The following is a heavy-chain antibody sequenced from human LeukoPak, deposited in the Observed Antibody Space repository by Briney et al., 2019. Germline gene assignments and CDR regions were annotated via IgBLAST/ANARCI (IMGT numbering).Heavy chain of an antibody. Sequence: PGGSLRLSCAASGFTFSSYAMSWVRQAPGKGLEWVANIKQDGSEKYYVDSVKGRFTISRDNAKNSLYLQMNSLRAEDTAVYYCARDEEMAQNDYWGQGTLVTASS. CDR1: GFTFSSYA. V-gene: IGHV3-7*01. CDR3: ARDEEMAQNDY. CDR2: IKQDGSEK. D-gene: IGHD5-24*01. J-gene: IGHJ4*02.